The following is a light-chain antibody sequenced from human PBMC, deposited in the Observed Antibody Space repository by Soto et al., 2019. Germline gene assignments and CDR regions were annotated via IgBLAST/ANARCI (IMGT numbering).Light chain of an antibody. J-gene: IGLJ1*01. V-gene: IGLV2-14*01. CDR2: EVS. Sequence: QSALTQPASVSGSPGQSITISCTGTRSDVGGYNFVSWYQQHPGKVPKLIIYEVSNRPSGVSNRFSGFKSGNTASLTISGLQAEDEADYYCSSHPHYNTGVFGTGTKVTVL. CDR1: RSDVGGYNF. CDR3: SSHPHYNTGV.